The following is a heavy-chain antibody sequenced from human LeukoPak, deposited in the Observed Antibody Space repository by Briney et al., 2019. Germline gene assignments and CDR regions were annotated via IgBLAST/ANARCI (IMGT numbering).Heavy chain of an antibody. Sequence: GSLRLSCAASGFTFSSHGMHWVRQAPGKGLEWVAVIWYDGSNKYYADSVKGRFTISRDNSKNTLYLQMNSLRAEDTAVYYCARERDYYDSSGYDYWGQGTLVTVSS. D-gene: IGHD3-22*01. J-gene: IGHJ4*02. CDR3: ARERDYYDSSGYDY. CDR2: IWYDGSNK. CDR1: GFTFSSHG. V-gene: IGHV3-33*01.